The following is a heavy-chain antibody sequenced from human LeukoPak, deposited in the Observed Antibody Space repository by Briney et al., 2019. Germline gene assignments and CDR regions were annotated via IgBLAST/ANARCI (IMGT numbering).Heavy chain of an antibody. CDR3: ATESSAGSCSGGSCYSDVHY. J-gene: IGHJ4*02. Sequence: PSETLSLTCAVYGGSFSGYYWSWIRQPPGKGLEWIGEINHSGSTNYNPSLKRRVTISVDTSKNQFSLKLSSVTAADTAVYYCATESSAGSCSGGSCYSDVHYWGQGTLVTVSS. V-gene: IGHV4-34*01. CDR2: INHSGST. D-gene: IGHD2-15*01. CDR1: GGSFSGYY.